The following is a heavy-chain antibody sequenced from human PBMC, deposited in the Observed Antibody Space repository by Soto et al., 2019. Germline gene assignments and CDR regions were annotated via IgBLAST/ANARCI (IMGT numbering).Heavy chain of an antibody. D-gene: IGHD3-10*01. CDR2: ISSSSSYI. J-gene: IGHJ4*02. Sequence: GGSLRLSCAASGFTFSSYSMNWVRQAPGKGLEWVSSISSSSSYIYYADSVKGRFTISRDNAKNSLYLQMNSLRAEDTAVYYCARERGFNSALDYWGQGTLVTVSS. V-gene: IGHV3-21*01. CDR3: ARERGFNSALDY. CDR1: GFTFSSYS.